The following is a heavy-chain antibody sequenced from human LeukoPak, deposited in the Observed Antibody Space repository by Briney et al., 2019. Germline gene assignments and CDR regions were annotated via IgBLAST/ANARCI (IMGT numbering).Heavy chain of an antibody. CDR1: GFTFDDYA. CDR3: ARGVVLRYFDWSRNVYYYYGMDV. CDR2: ISWNSGSI. D-gene: IGHD3-9*01. Sequence: GRSLRLSCAASGFTFDDYAMHWVRQAPGKGLEWVSGISWNSGSIGYADSVKGRFTISRDNAKNSLYLQMNSLRAEDTAVYYCARGVVLRYFDWSRNVYYYYGMDVWGQGTTDTVSS. J-gene: IGHJ6*02. V-gene: IGHV3-9*01.